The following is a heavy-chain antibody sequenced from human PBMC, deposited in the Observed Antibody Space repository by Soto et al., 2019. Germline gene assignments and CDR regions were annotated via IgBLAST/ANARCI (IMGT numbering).Heavy chain of an antibody. CDR1: GGSFSGYY. CDR3: ARDRASSTTRFDP. Sequence: SETLSLTCAVYGGSFSGYYWSWIRQPPGKGLEWIGEINHSGSTNYNPSLKSRVTISVDTSKNQFSLKLSSVTAADTAVYYCARDRASSTTRFDPWGQGTLVTVSS. J-gene: IGHJ5*02. V-gene: IGHV4-34*01. CDR2: INHSGST. D-gene: IGHD1-26*01.